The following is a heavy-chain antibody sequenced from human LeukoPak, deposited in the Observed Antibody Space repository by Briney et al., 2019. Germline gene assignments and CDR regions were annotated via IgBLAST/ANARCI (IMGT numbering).Heavy chain of an antibody. CDR1: GFTFSSYE. J-gene: IGHJ4*02. D-gene: IGHD4-23*01. CDR3: ARDSGDYGGRFFDY. V-gene: IGHV3-48*03. Sequence: GGSLRLSCAASGFTFSSYEMNWVRQAPGKGLEWVSYISSSGSTIHYADSVKGRFTISRDNAKNSLYLQMNSLRAEDTAVYYCARDSGDYGGRFFDYWGQGALVTVSS. CDR2: ISSSGSTI.